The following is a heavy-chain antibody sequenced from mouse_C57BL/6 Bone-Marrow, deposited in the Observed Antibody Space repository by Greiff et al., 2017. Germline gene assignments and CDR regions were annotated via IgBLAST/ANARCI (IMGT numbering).Heavy chain of an antibody. V-gene: IGHV1-55*01. Sequence: QVQLQQSGAELVKPGASVKMSCKASGYTFTSYWITWVKQRPGQGLEWIGDIYPGSGSTNYNEKFKSKATLTVDTSSSTAYMQLSSLTSEDSAVYYCAREGIYYDYPYFDYWGPGTTLTVSS. CDR1: GYTFTSYW. J-gene: IGHJ2*01. D-gene: IGHD2-4*01. CDR3: AREGIYYDYPYFDY. CDR2: IYPGSGST.